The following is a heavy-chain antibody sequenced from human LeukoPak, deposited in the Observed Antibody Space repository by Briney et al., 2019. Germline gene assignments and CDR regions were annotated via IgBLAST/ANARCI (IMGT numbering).Heavy chain of an antibody. CDR3: ARGSRRDCGGDCYREDYFDY. D-gene: IGHD2-21*02. CDR1: GGSFSGYY. V-gene: IGHV4-34*01. J-gene: IGHJ4*02. Sequence: PSETLSLTCAVYGGSFSGYYWSWIRQPPGKGLEWIGEINHSGSTNYNPSLKSRVTISVDTSKNQFSLKLSSVTAADTAVYYCARGSRRDCGGDCYREDYFDYWGQGTLVTVSS. CDR2: INHSGST.